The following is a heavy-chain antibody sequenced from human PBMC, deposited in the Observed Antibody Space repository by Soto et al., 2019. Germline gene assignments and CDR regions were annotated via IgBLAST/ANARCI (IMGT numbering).Heavy chain of an antibody. V-gene: IGHV3-48*04. J-gene: IGHJ4*02. D-gene: IGHD6-13*01. CDR3: ARDLAYSSPAPFDY. CDR2: ISSSSSTI. CDR1: GFTFSSYS. Sequence: GSLRLSCAASGFTFSSYSMNWVRQAPGKGLEWVSYISSSSSTIYYADSVKGRFTISRDNAKNSLYLQMNSLRAEDTAVYYCARDLAYSSPAPFDYRGQGTLVTVSS.